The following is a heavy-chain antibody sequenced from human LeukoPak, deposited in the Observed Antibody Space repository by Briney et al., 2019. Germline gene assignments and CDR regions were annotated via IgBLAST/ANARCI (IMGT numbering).Heavy chain of an antibody. CDR3: TKTGGPWD. V-gene: IGHV3-53*01. D-gene: IGHD7-27*01. CDR1: GFSFSRTY. J-gene: IGHJ4*02. Sequence: GRSLRLSCAASGFSFSRTYMSWVRQAPGKGLEWVSVIYSGGKVYYIDSVKGRFTISRDTSKNTLYLQMNTLRAEDTAVYYCTKTGGPWDWGQGTLVTVSS. CDR2: IYSGGKV.